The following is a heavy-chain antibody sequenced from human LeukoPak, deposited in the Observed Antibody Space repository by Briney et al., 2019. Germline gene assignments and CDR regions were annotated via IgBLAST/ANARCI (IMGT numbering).Heavy chain of an antibody. J-gene: IGHJ6*03. CDR3: ARGDCSSTSCRPYYYYMDV. CDR1: GGSISSGDYY. Sequence: SQTLSLTCTVSGGSISSGDYYWSWIRQPPGKGLEWIGSIYYSGSTYYNPSLKSRVTISVDTSKNQFSLKLSSVTAADTAVYYCARGDCSSTSCRPYYYYMDVWGKGTTVTVSS. CDR2: IYYSGST. D-gene: IGHD2-2*01. V-gene: IGHV4-39*01.